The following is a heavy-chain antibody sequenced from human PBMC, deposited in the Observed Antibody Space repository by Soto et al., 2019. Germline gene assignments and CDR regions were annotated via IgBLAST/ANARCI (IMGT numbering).Heavy chain of an antibody. CDR3: AKDDGYSGTTFDY. Sequence: SETLSLTCSVSGASISNFYWSWIRQSAGKGLEWIGRLYTRGTTDYNPSLKSRVTMSIDTSKNRVSLSLTSVTAADTAVYYCAKDDGYSGTTFDYWGQGT. CDR2: LYTRGTT. CDR1: GASISNFY. D-gene: IGHD1-26*01. V-gene: IGHV4-4*07. J-gene: IGHJ4*02.